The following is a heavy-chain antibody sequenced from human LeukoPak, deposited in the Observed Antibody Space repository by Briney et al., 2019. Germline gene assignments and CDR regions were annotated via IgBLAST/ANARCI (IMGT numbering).Heavy chain of an antibody. CDR1: GGSISSGSYY. D-gene: IGHD3-22*01. CDR2: IYTSGRT. Sequence: SQTLSLTCTVSGGSISSGSYYWSWIRQPAGKGLEWIGRIYTSGRTNYNPSLKSRVTISLDTSKNQFSLKLSSVTAADTAVYYCARSSEGRYYYDSSGFSYYYYYMDVWGKGTTVTISS. J-gene: IGHJ6*03. CDR3: ARSSEGRYYYDSSGFSYYYYYMDV. V-gene: IGHV4-61*02.